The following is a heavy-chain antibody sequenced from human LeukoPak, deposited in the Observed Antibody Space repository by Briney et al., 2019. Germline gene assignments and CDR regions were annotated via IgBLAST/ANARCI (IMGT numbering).Heavy chain of an antibody. CDR3: ARHDGYGSGRWDWFDP. J-gene: IGHJ5*02. V-gene: IGHV1-2*07. D-gene: IGHD3-10*01. CDR1: GYRFNENY. Sequence: ASVKVSCKASGYRFNENYLHWVRQAPGQGLEWMGSLNPINGDTKYAHPFNGRVTMTMDTSVTTVYMELKSLTSDDTAVYYCARHDGYGSGRWDWFDPWGQGTLVTVSS. CDR2: LNPINGDT.